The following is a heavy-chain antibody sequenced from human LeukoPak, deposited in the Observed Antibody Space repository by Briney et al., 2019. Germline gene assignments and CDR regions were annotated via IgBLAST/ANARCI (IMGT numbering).Heavy chain of an antibody. J-gene: IGHJ4*02. CDR2: INHSGST. CDR1: GGSFSGYY. Sequence: SETLSLTCAVYGGSFSGYYWSWIRQPPGKGLEWIGEINHSGSTNYNPSLKSRVTISVDTSKNQFSLKLSSVTAADTAVYYCAKRDHSDSSTYSPLFDHWGQGTLVTVSS. V-gene: IGHV4-34*01. CDR3: AKRDHSDSSTYSPLFDH. D-gene: IGHD3-22*01.